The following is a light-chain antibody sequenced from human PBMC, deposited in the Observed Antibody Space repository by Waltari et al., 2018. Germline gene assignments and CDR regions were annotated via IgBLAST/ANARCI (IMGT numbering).Light chain of an antibody. J-gene: IGLJ3*02. CDR1: KLGTTY. CDR2: QDV. V-gene: IGLV3-1*01. CDR3: QAWDSTTYWV. Sequence: SFELTQPPAVSVSPGQPATISCSGDKLGTTYVSWYQQRSGQSPVLVISQDVNRPSGIPDRFSGSTSGNTATLTITEAQPLDEADYYCQAWDSTTYWVFGGGTKLTVL.